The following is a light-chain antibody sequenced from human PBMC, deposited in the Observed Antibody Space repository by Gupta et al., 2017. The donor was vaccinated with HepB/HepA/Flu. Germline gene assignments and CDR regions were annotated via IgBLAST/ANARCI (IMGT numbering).Light chain of an antibody. J-gene: IGLJ3*02. CDR2: VNN. CDR3: AVWDDILKGPV. Sequence: QSVLTQPHSASGNPGQRVTISCSGSSSNIGSDPVNWYQQLPVTAPKLLIYVNNQRPSGVPDRFSGSKSVTSASLAISGLQSEDQADYYCAVWDDILKGPVFDGGTELTVL. V-gene: IGLV1-44*01. CDR1: SSNIGSDP.